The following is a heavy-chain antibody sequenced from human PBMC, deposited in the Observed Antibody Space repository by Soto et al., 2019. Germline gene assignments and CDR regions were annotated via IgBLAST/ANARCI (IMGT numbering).Heavy chain of an antibody. J-gene: IGHJ4*02. D-gene: IGHD5-18*01. CDR3: AKDAGRGYSYGYPFDY. CDR2: ISGSGGST. Sequence: GGSLRLSCAASGFTFSSYAMSWVRQAPGKGLEWVSAISGSGGSTYYADSVKGRFTISRDNSKNTLYLQMNSLRAEDTAVYYCAKDAGRGYSYGYPFDYWGQGTPVTVSS. CDR1: GFTFSSYA. V-gene: IGHV3-23*01.